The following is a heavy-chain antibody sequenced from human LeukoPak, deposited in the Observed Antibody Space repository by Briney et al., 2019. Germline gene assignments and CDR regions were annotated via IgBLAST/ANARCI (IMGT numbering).Heavy chain of an antibody. V-gene: IGHV3-21*01. CDR1: GFTFSTYS. Sequence: GGSLRLPCAASGFTFSTYSMNWVRQAPGKGLEWFSSISSSSSYIHYADSVKGRFTISRDNAKNSLFLQMNSLRAEDTAVYYCAGINDYGDPTGAFDIWGQGTMVTVSS. CDR3: AGINDYGDPTGAFDI. D-gene: IGHD4-17*01. J-gene: IGHJ3*02. CDR2: ISSSSSYI.